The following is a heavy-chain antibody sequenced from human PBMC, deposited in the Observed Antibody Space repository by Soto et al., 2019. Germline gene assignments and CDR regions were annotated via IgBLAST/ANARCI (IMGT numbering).Heavy chain of an antibody. CDR2: IIPIFGTA. J-gene: IGHJ5*02. CDR3: ARDRTIAAAGNNWFDP. Sequence: SVKVSCKASGGTFSSYAISWVRQAPGQGLEWMGGIIPIFGTANYAQKFQGRVTITADESTSTAYMELSSLRSEDTALYYCARDRTIAAAGNNWFDPWGQGTLVTVSS. D-gene: IGHD6-13*01. V-gene: IGHV1-69*13. CDR1: GGTFSSYA.